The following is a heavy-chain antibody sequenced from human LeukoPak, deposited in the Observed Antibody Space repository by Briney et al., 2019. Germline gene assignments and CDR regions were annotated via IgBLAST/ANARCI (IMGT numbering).Heavy chain of an antibody. V-gene: IGHV3-7*01. CDR2: IKQDGSEK. D-gene: IGHD3-9*01. J-gene: IGHJ4*02. CDR3: ARGSGDVLRYFDWLKAPYYFDY. Sequence: PGGSLRLSCAASGFTFSSYWMSWVRQAPGKGLEWVANIKQDGSEKYYVDPVKGRFTISRDNAKNSLYLQMNSLRAEDTAVYYCARGSGDVLRYFDWLKAPYYFDYWGQGTLVTVSS. CDR1: GFTFSSYW.